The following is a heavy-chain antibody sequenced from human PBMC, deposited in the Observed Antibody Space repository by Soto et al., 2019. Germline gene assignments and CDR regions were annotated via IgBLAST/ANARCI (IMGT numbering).Heavy chain of an antibody. CDR3: VVRGSDTSKALLG. V-gene: IGHV1-18*01. Sequence: ASVKVSCKASGYSFLYYAITWVRQAPGQGLEWMGWISPYNANAKYAQRFQGRVTITTDTSTSTAFLELKSLTSDDTALYFCVVRGSDTSKALLGWCQGILVTVS. J-gene: IGHJ4*02. D-gene: IGHD2-21*01. CDR1: GYSFLYYA. CDR2: ISPYNANA.